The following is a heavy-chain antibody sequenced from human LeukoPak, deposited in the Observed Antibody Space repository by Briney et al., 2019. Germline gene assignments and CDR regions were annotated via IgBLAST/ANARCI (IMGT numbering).Heavy chain of an antibody. D-gene: IGHD6-6*01. V-gene: IGHV3-7*05. CDR1: GFTFSNYW. J-gene: IGHJ6*01. CDR2: IKEDGSEE. CDR3: ARDPYSSTWSYGMDV. Sequence: GGSLRLSCAASGFTFSNYWMSWVRQAPGKGLEWVSNIKEDGSEEVSVESVRGRFTISRDNAKNSLFLQMSTLRAEDTAVYYCARDPYSSTWSYGMDVWGQGTTVTVSS.